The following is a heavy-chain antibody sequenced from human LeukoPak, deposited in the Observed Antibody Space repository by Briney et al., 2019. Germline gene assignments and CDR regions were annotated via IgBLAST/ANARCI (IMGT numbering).Heavy chain of an antibody. CDR3: AKRGVVIRVILVGFHKEAYHFDS. J-gene: IGHJ4*02. CDR1: GITLANYG. D-gene: IGHD3-22*01. V-gene: IGHV3-23*01. Sequence: GGSLSSSCPVPGITLANYGIGWSRQAPGRGWDWVPGIRGGVGGTYYADSVKGRFTVSRDNAKNTLYLQLNNLRAVDTAVYFCAKRGVVIRVILVGFHKEAYHFDSWGQGALVTVSS. CDR2: IRGGVGGT.